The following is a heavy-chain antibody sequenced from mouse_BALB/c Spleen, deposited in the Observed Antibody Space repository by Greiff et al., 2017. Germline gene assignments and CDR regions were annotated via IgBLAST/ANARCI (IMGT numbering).Heavy chain of an antibody. V-gene: IGHV1-14*01. CDR3: ARSGSTMITTPFAY. Sequence: EVQLQESGPELVKPGASVKMSCKASGYTFTSYVMHWVKQKPGQGLEWIGYINPYNDGTKYNEKFKGKATLTSDKSSSTAYMELSSLTSEDSAVYYCARSGSTMITTPFAYWGQGTLVTVSA. D-gene: IGHD2-4*01. CDR2: INPYNDGT. CDR1: GYTFTSYV. J-gene: IGHJ3*01.